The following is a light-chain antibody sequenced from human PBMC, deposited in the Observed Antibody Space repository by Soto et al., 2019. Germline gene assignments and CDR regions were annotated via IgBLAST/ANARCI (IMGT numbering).Light chain of an antibody. V-gene: IGLV2-14*01. CDR3: SSYTTSSTAYV. CDR1: NSDVGRYNY. CDR2: EVS. Sequence: QSVLTQPASVSGSPGQSITISCTGTNSDVGRYNYASWYQQQPGKAPKLMIYEVSNRPSGVSNRFSGSKSGNTASLTISGLQAEDEADYYCSSYTTSSTAYVFGIGTKLTVL. J-gene: IGLJ1*01.